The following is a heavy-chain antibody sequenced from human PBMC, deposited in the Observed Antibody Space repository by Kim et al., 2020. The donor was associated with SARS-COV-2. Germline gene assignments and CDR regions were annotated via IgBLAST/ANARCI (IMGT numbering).Heavy chain of an antibody. V-gene: IGHV3-21*04. CDR2: ISSSSSYI. J-gene: IGHJ6*02. CDR1: GFTFSSYS. Sequence: GGSLRLSCAASGFTFSSYSMNWVRQAPGKGLEWVSSISSSSSYIYYADSVKGRFTISRDNAKNSLYLQMNSLRAEDTAVYYCARDPGYFHYYYYGMDVWGQGTTVTVSS. D-gene: IGHD3-9*01. CDR3: ARDPGYFHYYYYGMDV.